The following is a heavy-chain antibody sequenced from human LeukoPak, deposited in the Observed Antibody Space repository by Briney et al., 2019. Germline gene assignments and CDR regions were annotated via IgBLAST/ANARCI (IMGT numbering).Heavy chain of an antibody. J-gene: IGHJ4*02. Sequence: ASVKVSCTASGGTFSSYAISWVRQAPGQGLEWMGGIIPIFGTANYAQKFQGRVTITADESTSTAYMELSSLRSEDTAVYYCAREPTVGIAAAGDYWGQGTLVTVSS. D-gene: IGHD6-13*01. CDR3: AREPTVGIAAAGDY. V-gene: IGHV1-69*13. CDR1: GGTFSSYA. CDR2: IIPIFGTA.